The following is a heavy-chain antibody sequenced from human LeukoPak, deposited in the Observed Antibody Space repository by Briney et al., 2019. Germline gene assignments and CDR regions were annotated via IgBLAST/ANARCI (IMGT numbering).Heavy chain of an antibody. D-gene: IGHD2-15*01. J-gene: IGHJ4*02. Sequence: PSETLSLTCAVYGGSFSGYYWSWIRQPPGKGLEWIGEINHSGSTNYNPSLKSRVTISVDTSKNQFSLKLSSVTAADTAVYYCARRNRYCNGGSCAHHHDSWGQGTLVIVSS. V-gene: IGHV4-34*01. CDR2: INHSGST. CDR3: ARRNRYCNGGSCAHHHDS. CDR1: GGSFSGYY.